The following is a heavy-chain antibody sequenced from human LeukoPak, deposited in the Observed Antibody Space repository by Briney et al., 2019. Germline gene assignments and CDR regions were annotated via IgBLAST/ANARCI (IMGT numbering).Heavy chain of an antibody. D-gene: IGHD3/OR15-3a*01. V-gene: IGHV3-7*01. CDR2: INQDGAVK. Sequence: SARSLRLSCTASGFTFSTSWMTWVRQAPGKGLEWVANINQDGAVKYYMDSVKGRFTISRDNAKNSLYLQMNRLRAEDTAVYYCARERAGWTPEDAFDVWGQGTMVTVS. J-gene: IGHJ3*01. CDR3: ARERAGWTPEDAFDV. CDR1: GFTFSTSW.